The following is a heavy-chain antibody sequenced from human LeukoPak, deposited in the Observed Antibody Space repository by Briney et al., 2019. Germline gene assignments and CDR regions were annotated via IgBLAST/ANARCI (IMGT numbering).Heavy chain of an antibody. J-gene: IGHJ3*02. CDR3: ARGRFITMVRGVIGGYDAFDI. V-gene: IGHV4-39*01. CDR1: GGSISSSSYY. Sequence: PSETLSLTCTVSGGSISSSSYYWGWIRQPPGKGLEWIGSIYYSGSTYYNPSLKSRVTISVDTSKNQFSLKLSSVTAADTAVYYCARGRFITMVRGVIGGYDAFDIWGQGTMVTVSS. D-gene: IGHD3-10*01. CDR2: IYYSGST.